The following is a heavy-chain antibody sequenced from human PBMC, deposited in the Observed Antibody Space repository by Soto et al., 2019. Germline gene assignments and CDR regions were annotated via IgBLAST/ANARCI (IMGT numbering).Heavy chain of an antibody. V-gene: IGHV5-51*01. CDR2: IYPGDSDT. CDR1: GYSFTSYW. CDR3: ARHSVDTAMADYYYYGMDV. J-gene: IGHJ6*02. D-gene: IGHD5-18*01. Sequence: GESLKISCKGSGYSFTSYWIGWVRQMAGKGLEWMGIIYPGDSDTRYSPSFQGQVTISADKSISTAYLQWSSLKASDTAMYYCARHSVDTAMADYYYYGMDVWGQGTTVTVSS.